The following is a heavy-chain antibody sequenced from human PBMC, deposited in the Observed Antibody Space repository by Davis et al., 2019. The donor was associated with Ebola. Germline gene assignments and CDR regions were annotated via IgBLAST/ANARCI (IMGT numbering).Heavy chain of an antibody. J-gene: IGHJ4*02. CDR1: GYTFTSYG. Sequence: AASVKVSCKASGYTFTSYGISWVRQAPGQGLEWMGWISAYNGNTNYAQKLQGRVPMTTDTSTSTAYMELRSLRSDDTAVYYCARYAGSIAALEIWYNWNDRGLYFDYWGQGTLVTVSS. CDR2: ISAYNGNT. V-gene: IGHV1-18*01. CDR3: ARYAGSIAALEIWYNWNDRGLYFDY. D-gene: IGHD1-20*01.